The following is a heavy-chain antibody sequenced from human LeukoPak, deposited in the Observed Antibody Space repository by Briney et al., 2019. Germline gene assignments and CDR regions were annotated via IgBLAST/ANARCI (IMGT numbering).Heavy chain of an antibody. V-gene: IGHV4-39*07. J-gene: IGHJ4*02. D-gene: IGHD3-9*01. Sequence: PSETLSLTCTVSGGSISSSSYYWGWIRQPPGKGLEWIGSIYYSGSTYYNPSLKSRVTISVDTSKNQFSLKLSSVTAADTAVYYCARGRGYDILMGGIDYWGQGTLVTVSS. CDR2: IYYSGST. CDR3: ARGRGYDILMGGIDY. CDR1: GGSISSSSYY.